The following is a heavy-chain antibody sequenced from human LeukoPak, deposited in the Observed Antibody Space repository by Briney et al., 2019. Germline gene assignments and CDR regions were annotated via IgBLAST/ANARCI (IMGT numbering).Heavy chain of an antibody. D-gene: IGHD1-26*01. Sequence: ASVKVSCKASGYSFTSYYMHWVRQAPGQGLEWMGIINPSGGSTSYAQKFQGRVPMTRDTSTSTVYMELSSLRSEDTAVYYCARDASGSYFDYWGQGTLVTVSS. CDR3: ARDASGSYFDY. CDR2: INPSGGST. CDR1: GYSFTSYY. J-gene: IGHJ4*02. V-gene: IGHV1-46*01.